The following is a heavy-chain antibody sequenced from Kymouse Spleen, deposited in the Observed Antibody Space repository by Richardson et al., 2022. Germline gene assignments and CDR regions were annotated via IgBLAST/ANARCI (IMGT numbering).Heavy chain of an antibody. CDR3: ARDGDSSSSWFDP. V-gene: IGHV4-34*01. D-gene: IGHD6-6*01. CDR1: GGSFSGYY. J-gene: IGHJ5*02. CDR2: INHSGST. Sequence: QVQLQQWGAGLLKPSETLSLTCAVYGGSFSGYYWSWIRQPPGKGLEWIGEINHSGSTNYNPSLKSRVTISVDTSKNQFSLKLSSVTAADTAVYYCARDGDSSSSWFDPWGQGTLVTVSS.